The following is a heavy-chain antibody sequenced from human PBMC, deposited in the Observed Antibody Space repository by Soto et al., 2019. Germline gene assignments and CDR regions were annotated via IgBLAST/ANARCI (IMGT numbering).Heavy chain of an antibody. V-gene: IGHV4-61*01. CDR2: IYYSGST. Sequence: SETLSLTCTVSGGSVSSGSYYWSWIRQPPGKGLEWIGYIYYSGSTNYNPSLKSRVTISVDTSKNQFSLKLSSVTAADTAVYYCAGLGDYYDSSRYYSPLHYWGQGTLVTVST. CDR1: GGSVSSGSYY. CDR3: AGLGDYYDSSRYYSPLHY. J-gene: IGHJ4*02. D-gene: IGHD3-22*01.